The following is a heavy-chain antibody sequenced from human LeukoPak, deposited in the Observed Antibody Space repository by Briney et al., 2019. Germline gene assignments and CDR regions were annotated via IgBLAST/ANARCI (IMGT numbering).Heavy chain of an antibody. Sequence: GRSLRLSCAASGFTFSTYGMHWVRQAPGKGPEWVGVISNDGTNKYHAESVKGRFTISRDNSKNTLYLQMNSLRAEDTAVYYCAKDEGHCSGGSCYRQDYWGQGTLVTVSS. CDR2: ISNDGTNK. D-gene: IGHD2-15*01. J-gene: IGHJ4*02. V-gene: IGHV3-30*18. CDR1: GFTFSTYG. CDR3: AKDEGHCSGGSCYRQDY.